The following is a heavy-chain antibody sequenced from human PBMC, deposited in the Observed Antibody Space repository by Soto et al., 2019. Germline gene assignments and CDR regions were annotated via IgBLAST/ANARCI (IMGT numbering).Heavy chain of an antibody. CDR2: IIPIFGTA. D-gene: IGHD2-15*01. CDR3: AREASVIVVVVAAGVDAFDI. CDR1: GGTFSSYA. V-gene: IGHV1-69*13. Sequence: SVKVSCKASGGTFSSYAISWVRQAPGQGLEWMGGIIPIFGTANYAQKFQGRVTITADESTSTAYMELSSLRSEDTAVYYCAREASVIVVVVAAGVDAFDIWGQGTMVTVSS. J-gene: IGHJ3*02.